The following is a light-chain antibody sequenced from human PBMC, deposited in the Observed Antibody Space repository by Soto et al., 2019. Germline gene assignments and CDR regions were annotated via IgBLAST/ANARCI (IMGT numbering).Light chain of an antibody. CDR3: QQYGTSPRLA. CDR2: GVS. CDR1: QSVNSH. V-gene: IGKV3-20*01. Sequence: EIVLTQSPGTLSVSPGESATLSCRASQSVNSHLAWYQQKPGQAPRLLIYGVSGRATGIPDRFSGSGSGTDFTLTISRREPEDFAVYYCQQYGTSPRLAFGGGTKVEIK. J-gene: IGKJ4*01.